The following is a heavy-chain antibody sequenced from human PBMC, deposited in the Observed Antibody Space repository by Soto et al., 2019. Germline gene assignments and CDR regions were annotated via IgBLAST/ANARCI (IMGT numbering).Heavy chain of an antibody. J-gene: IGHJ4*02. Sequence: SETLSLTCTVSGGSISSSIYYWGWIRQPPGKGLEWIGSIYYSGSTYYNPSLKSRVTISVDTSKKQFSLKLSSVTAADTAVYYCASEWAASSYWGQGTLVTVSS. V-gene: IGHV4-39*01. D-gene: IGHD5-18*01. CDR2: IYYSGST. CDR1: GGSISSSIYY. CDR3: ASEWAASSY.